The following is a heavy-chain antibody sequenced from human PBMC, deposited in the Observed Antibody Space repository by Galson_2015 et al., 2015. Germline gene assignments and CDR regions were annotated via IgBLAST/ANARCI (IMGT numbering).Heavy chain of an antibody. V-gene: IGHV4-59*01. CDR3: ARKVAAADPFDY. D-gene: IGHD6-13*01. CDR2: IYYSGST. J-gene: IGHJ4*02. CDR1: GGSISSYY. Sequence: ETLSLTCTVSGGSISSYYWSWIRQPPGKGLEWIGYIYYSGSTNYNPSLKSRVTISVDTSKNQFSLKLSSVTAADTAVYYCARKVAAADPFDYWGQGTLVTVSS.